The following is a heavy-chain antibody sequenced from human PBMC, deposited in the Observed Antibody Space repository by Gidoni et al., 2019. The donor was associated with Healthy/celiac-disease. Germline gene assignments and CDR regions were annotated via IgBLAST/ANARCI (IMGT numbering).Heavy chain of an antibody. J-gene: IGHJ4*02. D-gene: IGHD3-9*01. CDR3: AGSPYYDILTGYR. CDR1: AGSISSRNW. Sequence: QVQLQESGPRLVKPSGTLSLTRALSAGSISSRNWWSWVRQPPGKGLEWIGEIYHSGSTNYNPSLKSRVTISVDKSKIQSSLKLSSVTAADTAVYYCAGSPYYDILTGYRWGQGTLVTVSS. CDR2: IYHSGST. V-gene: IGHV4-4*02.